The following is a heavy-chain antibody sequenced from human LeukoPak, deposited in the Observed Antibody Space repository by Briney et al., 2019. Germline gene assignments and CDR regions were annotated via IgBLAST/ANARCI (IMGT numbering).Heavy chain of an antibody. CDR3: ARSDLYGDYPPGKY. V-gene: IGHV4-4*07. CDR1: GGSTSSYY. Sequence: SETLSLTCTVSGGSTSSYYWSWIRQPAGKGLEWIGRIYASGSTTYNPSLKSRITMSLDTSKNQFSLKLSSVTAADTAVYYCARSDLYGDYPPGKYWGQGTLVTVSS. CDR2: IYASGST. J-gene: IGHJ4*02. D-gene: IGHD4-17*01.